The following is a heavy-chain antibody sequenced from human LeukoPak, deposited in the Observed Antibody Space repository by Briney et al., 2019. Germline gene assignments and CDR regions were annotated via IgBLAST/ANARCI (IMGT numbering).Heavy chain of an antibody. Sequence: SETLSLTCTVSGGSISSGSYYWSWIRQPAGKGLEWIGRIYTSGSTNCNPSLKSRVTISVDTSKNQFSLKLSSVTAADTAVYYCARDVLGYCSSISCYYYFDHWGQGTLVTVSS. CDR3: ARDVLGYCSSISCYYYFDH. V-gene: IGHV4-61*02. J-gene: IGHJ4*02. CDR2: IYTSGST. D-gene: IGHD2-2*01. CDR1: GGSISSGSYY.